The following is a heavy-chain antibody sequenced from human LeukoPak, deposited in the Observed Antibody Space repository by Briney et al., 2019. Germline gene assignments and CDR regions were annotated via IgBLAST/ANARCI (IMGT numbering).Heavy chain of an antibody. D-gene: IGHD7-27*01. CDR3: ARARLGQGGWFDP. CDR2: INPNSGGT. V-gene: IGHV1-2*02. J-gene: IGHJ5*02. Sequence: ASVKVSCKASGYTFTSYDINWVRQATGQGLEWMGWINPNSGGTNYAQKFQGRVTMTRDTSISTAYMELSRLRSDDTAVYYCARARLGQGGWFDPWGQGTLVTVSS. CDR1: GYTFTSYD.